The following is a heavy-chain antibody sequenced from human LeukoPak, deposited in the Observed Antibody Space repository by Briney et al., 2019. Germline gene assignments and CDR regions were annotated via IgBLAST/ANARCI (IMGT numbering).Heavy chain of an antibody. J-gene: IGHJ4*02. V-gene: IGHV1-18*01. Sequence: GASVKVSCKASGGTFSSYAISWVRQAPGQGLEWMGWISAYNGNTNYAQKLQGRVTMTTDTSTSTAYMELRSLRSDDTAVYYCARDRYPYCSGGSCYLGYWGQGTLVTVSS. D-gene: IGHD2-15*01. CDR1: GGTFSSYA. CDR3: ARDRYPYCSGGSCYLGY. CDR2: ISAYNGNT.